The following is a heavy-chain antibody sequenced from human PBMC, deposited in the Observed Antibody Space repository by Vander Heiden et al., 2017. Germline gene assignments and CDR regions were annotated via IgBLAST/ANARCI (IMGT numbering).Heavy chain of an antibody. Sequence: QVQLQESGPGLVQPSETLSLTCTASGGPISSSSWSCIRPPAGKGLEWIGRIYTSGSTNYNPSLKSRVTMSVDTSKNQFSLKLSSVTAADTAVDYCARDLLLWFGELSTYYYYGMDVWGQGTTVTVSS. J-gene: IGHJ6*02. CDR1: GGPISSSS. V-gene: IGHV4-4*07. CDR3: ARDLLLWFGELSTYYYYGMDV. CDR2: IYTSGST. D-gene: IGHD3-10*01.